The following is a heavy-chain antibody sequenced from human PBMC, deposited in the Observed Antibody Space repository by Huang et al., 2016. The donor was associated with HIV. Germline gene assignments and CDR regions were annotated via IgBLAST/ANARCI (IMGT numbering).Heavy chain of an antibody. CDR2: IYYSGNI. V-gene: IGHV4-39*01. CDR3: ARPLTGTTALGY. D-gene: IGHD1-20*01. J-gene: IGHJ4*02. Sequence: QLQLQESGPGLVKPSETLSLTCTVSGSSISSSYYWCWIRQPPGKGLEWIGNIYYSGNISYNPSLKSRVTISVDTSKNHISLKVDSVTAADTAVYYCARPLTGTTALGYWGQGTLVTVSS. CDR1: GSSISSSYY.